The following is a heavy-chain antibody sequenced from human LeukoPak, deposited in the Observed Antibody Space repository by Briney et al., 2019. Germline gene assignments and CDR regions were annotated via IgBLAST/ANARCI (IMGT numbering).Heavy chain of an antibody. D-gene: IGHD5-18*01. CDR3: ARGYSYDSKENAFDI. CDR2: ISSSSSTI. Sequence: PGGSLRLSCAASGFTFSSYSMNWVRQAPGKGLEWVSYISSSSSTIYYADSVKGRFTISRDNAKNSLYLQMNSLRAEDAAVYYCARGYSYDSKENAFDIWGQGTMVTVSS. V-gene: IGHV3-48*04. CDR1: GFTFSSYS. J-gene: IGHJ3*02.